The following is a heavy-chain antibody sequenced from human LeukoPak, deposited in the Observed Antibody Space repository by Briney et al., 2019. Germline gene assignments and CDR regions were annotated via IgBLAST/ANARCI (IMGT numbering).Heavy chain of an antibody. J-gene: IGHJ4*02. Sequence: PGGSLRLSCAASGFTFSSYAMNWVRQSPGKGLEWIGEINHSGSTNYNPSLKSRVTISVDPSKNQFSLKLTSVIAADTALYYCARAGWFGELYGPLDFWGQGTLVTVSS. CDR2: INHSGST. CDR3: ARAGWFGELYGPLDF. CDR1: GFTFSSYA. V-gene: IGHV4-34*01. D-gene: IGHD3-10*01.